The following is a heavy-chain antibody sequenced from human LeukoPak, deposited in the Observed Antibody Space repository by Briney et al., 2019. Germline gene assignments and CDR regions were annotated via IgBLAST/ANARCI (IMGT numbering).Heavy chain of an antibody. Sequence: GGSLRLSCVASGFTFSYYGMSWVRQAPGKGLEWVSAISGSGDSTYYADSVKGRFTISRDNSKNTLYLQMSSLRAEDTAIYYCARAREQQPTFDYWGQGTLVTVSS. D-gene: IGHD6-13*01. CDR3: ARAREQQPTFDY. J-gene: IGHJ4*02. V-gene: IGHV3-23*01. CDR1: GFTFSYYG. CDR2: ISGSGDST.